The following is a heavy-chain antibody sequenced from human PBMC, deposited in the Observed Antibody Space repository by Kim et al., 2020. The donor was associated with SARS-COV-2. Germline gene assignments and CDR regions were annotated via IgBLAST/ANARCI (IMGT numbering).Heavy chain of an antibody. CDR2: ISSSCSTI. Sequence: GESLKISCAASGFTFSSYEMNWVRQAPGKGLEWVSYISSSCSTIYYADSVKGRFTISRDNAKNSLYLQMNSLRAEDTAVYYCASPSYYDYVWGDGMDVWGQRTTVTVSA. CDR3: ASPSYYDYVWGDGMDV. J-gene: IGHJ6*01. CDR1: GFTFSSYE. D-gene: IGHD3-16*01. V-gene: IGHV3-48*03.